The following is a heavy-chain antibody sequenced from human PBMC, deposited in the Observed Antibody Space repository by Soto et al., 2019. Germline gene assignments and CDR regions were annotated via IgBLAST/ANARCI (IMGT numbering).Heavy chain of an antibody. CDR1: GYSFTSYW. D-gene: IGHD4-17*01. Sequence: PGESLKISCKGSGYSFTSYWIGWVRQMPGKGLEWMGIIYPGDSDTRYSPSFQVQVTISADKSISTAYLQWSSLKASDTAMYYCARHSHDDYGDPFPLFDYRGQGTLVTVSS. J-gene: IGHJ4*02. CDR2: IYPGDSDT. CDR3: ARHSHDDYGDPFPLFDY. V-gene: IGHV5-51*01.